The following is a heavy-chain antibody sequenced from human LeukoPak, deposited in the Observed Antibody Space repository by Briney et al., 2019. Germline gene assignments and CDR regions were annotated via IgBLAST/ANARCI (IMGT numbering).Heavy chain of an antibody. Sequence: GGSLRLSCEASGFTFSSYYMTWVRQAPGKGLEWVASIKEDGSEKYYVDSVKGRFTISRDNAKNSLFLQMNSLRAEDTAVYYCARPGRAAFDIWGQGTMVTVSS. CDR2: IKEDGSEK. D-gene: IGHD1-26*01. CDR1: GFTFSSYY. V-gene: IGHV3-7*01. CDR3: ARPGRAAFDI. J-gene: IGHJ3*02.